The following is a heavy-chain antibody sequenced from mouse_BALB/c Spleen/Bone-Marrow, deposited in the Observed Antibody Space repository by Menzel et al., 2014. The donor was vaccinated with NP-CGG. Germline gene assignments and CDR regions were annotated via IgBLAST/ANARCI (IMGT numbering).Heavy chain of an antibody. Sequence: VQLKQSGPELVKPGASVKMSCKASGYTFTSYVMHWVKQTPGPGLEWIGNINPYNDGTKYNEKFKGKATLTSDKSSSTAFMELSSLTSEDSAVYYCARSLYGYDWYFDVWGAGTTVTVSS. CDR1: GYTFTSYV. V-gene: IGHV1-14*01. J-gene: IGHJ1*01. CDR2: INPYNDGT. D-gene: IGHD2-2*01. CDR3: ARSLYGYDWYFDV.